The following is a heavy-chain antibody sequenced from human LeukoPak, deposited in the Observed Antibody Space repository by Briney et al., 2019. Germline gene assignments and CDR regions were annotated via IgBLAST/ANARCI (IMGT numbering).Heavy chain of an antibody. J-gene: IGHJ4*02. D-gene: IGHD3-10*01. CDR1: GFTFSSYG. CDR3: AKDAILLWFGESSGYFDY. CDR2: ISGSGGST. V-gene: IGHV3-23*01. Sequence: GGTLRLSCAASGFTFSSYGMSWVRQAPGKGLEWVSAISGSGGSTYFADSVKGRFTISRDNSKNTLYLQMNSLRAEDTAVYYCAKDAILLWFGESSGYFDYWGQGTLVTVSS.